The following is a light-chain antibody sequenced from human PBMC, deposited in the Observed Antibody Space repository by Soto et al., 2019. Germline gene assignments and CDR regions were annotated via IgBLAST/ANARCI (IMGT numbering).Light chain of an antibody. CDR2: DAS. V-gene: IGKV3-20*01. CDR1: QRISNSY. CDR3: QQYASPPFA. J-gene: IGKJ2*01. Sequence: EIVLTQSPGTLSLSPGERATLSCRASQRISNSYLAWYQQKPGQAPRLLLYDASSRATGIPDRVSGSGSGTDFTLTISRLEHEDFAVYYCQQYASPPFAFGQGTKVEIK.